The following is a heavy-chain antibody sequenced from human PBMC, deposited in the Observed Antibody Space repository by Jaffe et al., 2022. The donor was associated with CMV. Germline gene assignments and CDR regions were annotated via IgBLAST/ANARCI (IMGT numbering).Heavy chain of an antibody. J-gene: IGHJ6*02. D-gene: IGHD3-3*01. Sequence: EVQVVESGGGLVQPGGSLRLSCAASGFIFSSYSMNWVRQAPGKGLEWVSYISSGSSTIYYADSVKGRFTISRDNAKNSLYLQMNSLRDEDTAVYFCGRVFGDLLNYYYYYGVDVWGRGTTVTVSS. V-gene: IGHV3-48*02. CDR2: ISSGSSTI. CDR3: GRVFGDLLNYYYYYGVDV. CDR1: GFIFSSYS.